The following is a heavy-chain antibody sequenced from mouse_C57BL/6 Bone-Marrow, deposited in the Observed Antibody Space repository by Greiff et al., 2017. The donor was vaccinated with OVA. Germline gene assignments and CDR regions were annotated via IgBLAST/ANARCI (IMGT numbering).Heavy chain of an antibody. D-gene: IGHD3-2*02. CDR2: IDPENGDT. CDR3: TDQAPVWLAY. Sequence: VQLQQSGAELVRPGASVKLSCTASGFNIKDDYMHWVKQRPEQGLEWIGWIDPENGDTEYASKFQGKATITADTSSNTAYLQLSSLTSEDTSDYYCTDQAPVWLAYWGQGTLVTVSA. J-gene: IGHJ3*01. CDR1: GFNIKDDY. V-gene: IGHV14-4*01.